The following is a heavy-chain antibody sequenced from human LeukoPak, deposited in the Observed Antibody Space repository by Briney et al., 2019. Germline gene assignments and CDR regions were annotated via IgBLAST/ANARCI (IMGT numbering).Heavy chain of an antibody. Sequence: SGPTLVKPPQTLTLTCTFSGFSLSTSGGGVGWIPQPPGKALEGLSLIYWDDDKRYSPSLKSRLTITKDTSKNQVVLTMTNMDPVDTATYYCAHRRYGSGSYYFDYWGQGTLVTVSS. CDR2: IYWDDDK. V-gene: IGHV2-5*02. D-gene: IGHD3-10*01. CDR1: GFSLSTSGGG. J-gene: IGHJ4*02. CDR3: AHRRYGSGSYYFDY.